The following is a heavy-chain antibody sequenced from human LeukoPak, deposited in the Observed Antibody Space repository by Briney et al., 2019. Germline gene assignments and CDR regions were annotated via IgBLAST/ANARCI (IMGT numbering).Heavy chain of an antibody. V-gene: IGHV3-23*01. D-gene: IGHD6-19*01. Sequence: PGGSLRLSCAASGFTFSSYAMSWVRQAPGKGLEWVSAISGSGGSTYYADSVKGRFTISRDNSKNTLYLQMNSLRAEDTAVYYCAKAKYSYSSGWFRLYYFDYWGQGTLVTVSS. CDR2: ISGSGGST. J-gene: IGHJ4*02. CDR1: GFTFSSYA. CDR3: AKAKYSYSSGWFRLYYFDY.